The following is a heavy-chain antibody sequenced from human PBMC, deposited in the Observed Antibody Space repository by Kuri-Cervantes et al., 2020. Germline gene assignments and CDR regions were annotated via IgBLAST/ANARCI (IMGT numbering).Heavy chain of an antibody. Sequence: GESLKISCKGSGYSFTSYWIGWVRQMPGKGLEWMGIIYPGDSDTRYSPSFQGQVTISADKSISTAYLQWSSLKASDTAIYYCARGVVVAATNASQLRQYYYYYYGMDVWGQGTTVTVSS. V-gene: IGHV5-51*01. CDR1: GYSFTSYW. D-gene: IGHD2-15*01. CDR3: ARGVVVAATNASQLRQYYYYYYGMDV. CDR2: IYPGDSDT. J-gene: IGHJ6*02.